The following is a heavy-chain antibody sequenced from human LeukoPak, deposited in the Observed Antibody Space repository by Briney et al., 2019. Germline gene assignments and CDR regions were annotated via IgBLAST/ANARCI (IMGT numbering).Heavy chain of an antibody. CDR1: GYTFTGYY. CDR2: INPSGGST. D-gene: IGHD3-22*01. Sequence: ASVKVSCKASGYTFTGYYMHWVRQAPGEGLEWVGIINPSGGSTSYAQKFQGRVTMTRDMSTSTVYMELSSLRSEDTAVYYCARDGRQPHRMSSGYSYWGQGTLVTVSS. V-gene: IGHV1-46*01. J-gene: IGHJ4*02. CDR3: ARDGRQPHRMSSGYSY.